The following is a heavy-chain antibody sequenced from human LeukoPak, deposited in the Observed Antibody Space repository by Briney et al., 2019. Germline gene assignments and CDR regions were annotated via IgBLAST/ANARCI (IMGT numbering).Heavy chain of an antibody. V-gene: IGHV4-59*12. CDR1: GGSISSYY. CDR2: IYYSGST. CDR3: ARDMPGTAAAGSYAFDI. Sequence: PSETLSLTCTVSGGSISSYYWSWIRQPPGKGLEWIGYIYYSGSTNYNPSLKSRVTISVDTSKNQFSLKLSSVTAADTAVYYCARDMPGTAAAGSYAFDIWGQGTMVTVSS. J-gene: IGHJ3*02. D-gene: IGHD6-13*01.